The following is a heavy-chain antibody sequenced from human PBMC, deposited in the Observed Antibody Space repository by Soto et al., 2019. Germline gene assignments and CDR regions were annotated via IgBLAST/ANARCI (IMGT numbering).Heavy chain of an antibody. Sequence: GASVKVSCKASGYTFTSYGISWVRQAPGQGLEWMGWISAYNGNTNYAQKLQGRVTMTSDTSTSTAYMELRSLRSDDTAVCYCARDWDDFWSGYYGYFDYWGQGTLVTVSS. CDR1: GYTFTSYG. CDR2: ISAYNGNT. V-gene: IGHV1-18*04. CDR3: ARDWDDFWSGYYGYFDY. J-gene: IGHJ4*02. D-gene: IGHD3-3*01.